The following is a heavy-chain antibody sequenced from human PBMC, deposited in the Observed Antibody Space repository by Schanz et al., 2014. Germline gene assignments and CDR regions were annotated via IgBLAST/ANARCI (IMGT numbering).Heavy chain of an antibody. V-gene: IGHV4-61*02. D-gene: IGHD6-25*01. J-gene: IGHJ5*02. Sequence: QVQLQESGPGLVKPSQTLSLTCIVSGGSISSGTYYWSWLRQPAGKGLEWIGRIYTSGSTNYNPSRKRRVTKSQDTSKNQFSLKRSSVTAADTAVYYCAREPLSGYNWFDPWGQGSLVTVSS. CDR3: AREPLSGYNWFDP. CDR1: GGSISSGTYY. CDR2: IYTSGST.